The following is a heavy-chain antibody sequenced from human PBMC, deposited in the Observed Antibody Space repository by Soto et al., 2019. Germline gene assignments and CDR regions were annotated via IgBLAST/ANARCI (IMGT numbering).Heavy chain of an antibody. CDR3: AREIGPIEPSYYYMDV. J-gene: IGHJ6*03. V-gene: IGHV1-18*01. D-gene: IGHD3-16*02. Sequence: ASVKVSCKASGYTFTSYGISWVRQAPGQGLEWMGWISAYNGNTNYAQKLQGRVTMTTDTSTSTAYMELRSLRSDDTAVYYCAREIGPIEPSYYYMDVWGKGTTVTVSS. CDR1: GYTFTSYG. CDR2: ISAYNGNT.